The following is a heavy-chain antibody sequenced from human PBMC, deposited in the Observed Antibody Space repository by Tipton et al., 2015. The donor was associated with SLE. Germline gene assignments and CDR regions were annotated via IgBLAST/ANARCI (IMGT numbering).Heavy chain of an antibody. Sequence: SLRLSCAASGFTVSSNYMSWVRQAPGKGLEWVSVIYSGGSTYYADSVKGRFTISRDNSKNTLYLQMNSLRAEDTAVYYCARVPHVDSGVYYGMDVWGQGTTVTVSS. CDR1: GFTVSSNY. CDR2: IYSGGST. D-gene: IGHD5-12*01. J-gene: IGHJ6*02. CDR3: ARVPHVDSGVYYGMDV. V-gene: IGHV3-66*02.